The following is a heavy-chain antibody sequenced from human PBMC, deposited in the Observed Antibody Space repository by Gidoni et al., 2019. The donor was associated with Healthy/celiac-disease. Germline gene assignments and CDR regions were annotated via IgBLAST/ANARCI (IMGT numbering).Heavy chain of an antibody. Sequence: EVQLVESGGGLVKPGRSLRLSCTASGFTFGDYAMSWFRQAPGKGLEWVGFIRSKAYGGTTEYAASVKGRFTISRDDSKSIAYLQMNSLKTEDTAVYYCTRNSPVGYKIDYWGQGTLVTVSS. D-gene: IGHD5-18*01. J-gene: IGHJ4*02. CDR2: IRSKAYGGTT. CDR3: TRNSPVGYKIDY. V-gene: IGHV3-49*05. CDR1: GFTFGDYA.